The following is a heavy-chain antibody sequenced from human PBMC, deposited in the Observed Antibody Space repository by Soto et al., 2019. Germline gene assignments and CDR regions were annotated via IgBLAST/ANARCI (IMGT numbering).Heavy chain of an antibody. V-gene: IGHV1-58*02. J-gene: IGHJ4*02. CDR2: IVVGSGNT. CDR1: GFTFTSSA. CDR3: AAAEAAFMADFDY. Sequence: SVKVSCKASGFTFTSSAMQWVRQARGQRLEWIGWIVVGSGNTNYAQKFQERVTITRDMSTSTAYMELSSLRSEDTAVYYCAAAEAAFMADFDYWGQGTLVTVSS. D-gene: IGHD2-15*01.